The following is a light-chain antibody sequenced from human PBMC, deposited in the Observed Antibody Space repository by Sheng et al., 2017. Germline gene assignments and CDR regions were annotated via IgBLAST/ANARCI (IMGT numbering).Light chain of an antibody. Sequence: EIVMTQSPATLSVSPGERATLSCRASQSVSSNLAWYQQKPGQAPRLLIYGASTRATGIPVRFSGSGSGTEFTLTISSLQSEDFAVYYCQQYNDWPRTFGQGTNGRKSN. CDR2: GAS. J-gene: IGKJ1*01. CDR3: QQYNDWPRT. CDR1: QSVSSN. V-gene: IGKV3-15*01.